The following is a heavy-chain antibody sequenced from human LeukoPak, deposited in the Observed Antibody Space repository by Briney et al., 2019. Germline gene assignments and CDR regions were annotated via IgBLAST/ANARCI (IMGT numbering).Heavy chain of an antibody. V-gene: IGHV3-23*01. D-gene: IGHD2-8*01. CDR3: AKVKSGNIVLMVYASQFDY. CDR2: ISGSGGST. CDR1: GFTFSSYA. J-gene: IGHJ4*02. Sequence: GGSLRLSCAASGFTFSSYAMSWVRQAPGKGLEWVSAISGSGGSTYYADSVKGRFTISRDNSKNTPYLQMNSLRAEDTAVYYCAKVKSGNIVLMVYASQFDYWGQGTLVTVSS.